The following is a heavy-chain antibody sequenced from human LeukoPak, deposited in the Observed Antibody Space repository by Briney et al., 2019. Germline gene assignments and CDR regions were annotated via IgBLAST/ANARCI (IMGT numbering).Heavy chain of an antibody. CDR1: GGSIGSYY. CDR2: IYYSGST. CDR3: ARVHPGYSSTFDAFDI. Sequence: PSETLSLTCTVSGGSIGSYYWSWIRQPPGKGLEWIGYIYYSGSTNYNPSLKSRVTISVDTSKNQFSLKLSSVTAADTAVYYCARVHPGYSSTFDAFDIWGQGTMVTVSS. J-gene: IGHJ3*02. D-gene: IGHD6-13*01. V-gene: IGHV4-59*01.